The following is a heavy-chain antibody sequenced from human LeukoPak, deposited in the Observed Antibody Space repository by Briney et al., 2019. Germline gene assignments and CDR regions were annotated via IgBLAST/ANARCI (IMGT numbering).Heavy chain of an antibody. D-gene: IGHD3-3*01. Sequence: ASVKVSCKASGYTFTSYGISWVRQAPGQGLEWMGWISAYNGNTSYAQKLQGRVTMTTDTSTSTAYMELRSLRSDDTAVYYCAVDFWSGYSNYYYGMDVWGQGTTVTVSS. CDR1: GYTFTSYG. CDR2: ISAYNGNT. J-gene: IGHJ6*02. CDR3: AVDFWSGYSNYYYGMDV. V-gene: IGHV1-18*01.